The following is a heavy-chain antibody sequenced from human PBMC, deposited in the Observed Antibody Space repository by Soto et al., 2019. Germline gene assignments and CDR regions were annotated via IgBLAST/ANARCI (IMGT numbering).Heavy chain of an antibody. CDR1: GGSFSGYY. CDR2: INHSGST. J-gene: IGHJ5*02. D-gene: IGHD4-17*01. V-gene: IGHV4-34*01. Sequence: SETLSLTCAVYGGSFSGYYWSWIRQPPGKGLEWIGEINHSGSTNYNPSLKSRVTISVDTSKNQFSLKLSSVTAADTAVYYCARVPTPRLKNDYGDSTRTNWFDPWGQGTLVTVSS. CDR3: ARVPTPRLKNDYGDSTRTNWFDP.